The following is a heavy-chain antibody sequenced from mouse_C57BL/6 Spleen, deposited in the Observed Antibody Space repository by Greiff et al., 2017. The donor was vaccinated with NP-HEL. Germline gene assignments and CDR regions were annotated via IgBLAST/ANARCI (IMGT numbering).Heavy chain of an antibody. Sequence: QVQLKESGPGLVAPSQSLSITCTVSGFSLTSYAISWVRQPPGKGLEWLGGIWTGGGTNYNSALKSRLSISKDNSKSQVFLKMNSLHPDDTARSFCARASPEAYFDVWGTGTTLTVSS. V-gene: IGHV2-9-1*01. D-gene: IGHD6-1*01. CDR2: IWTGGGT. CDR1: GFSLTSYA. J-gene: IGHJ1*03. CDR3: ARASPEAYFDV.